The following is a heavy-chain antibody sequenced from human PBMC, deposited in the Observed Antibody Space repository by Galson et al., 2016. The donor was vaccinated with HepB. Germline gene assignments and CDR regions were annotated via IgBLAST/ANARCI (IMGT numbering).Heavy chain of an antibody. Sequence: SLKLSCAASGFTFRNYAMSWVRQAPGKGLEWVSGVTGSGGSTYYADSVRGRFTISRDNSKNTLYLQMNSLKTEDTAVYYCTTVDPGRYSYYYYYAMDVWGQGTTGTVSS. CDR1: GFTFRNYA. D-gene: IGHD2-15*01. CDR3: TTVDPGRYSYYYYYAMDV. J-gene: IGHJ6*02. V-gene: IGHV3-23*01. CDR2: VTGSGGST.